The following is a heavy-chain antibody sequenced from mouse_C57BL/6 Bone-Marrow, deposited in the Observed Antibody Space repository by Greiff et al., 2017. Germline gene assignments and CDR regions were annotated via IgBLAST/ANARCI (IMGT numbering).Heavy chain of an antibody. J-gene: IGHJ1*03. D-gene: IGHD1-1*01. Sequence: QVQLQQPGAELVKPGASVKLSCKASGYTFTSYWMPWVKQRPGQGLEWIGMIHPNSGSTTYNAKFKSKAPLTVDKSSSTSYMQLSSLPSEDSAVFYCTSGFITTGDWYFDVWGTGTTVTVSS. CDR2: IHPNSGST. CDR3: TSGFITTGDWYFDV. V-gene: IGHV1-64*01. CDR1: GYTFTSYW.